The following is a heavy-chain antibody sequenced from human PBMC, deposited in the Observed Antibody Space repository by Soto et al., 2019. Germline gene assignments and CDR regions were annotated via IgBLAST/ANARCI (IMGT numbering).Heavy chain of an antibody. CDR1: GGSFSGYY. J-gene: IGHJ4*02. V-gene: IGHV4-34*01. Sequence: QVQLQQWGAGLLKPSETLSLTCAVYGGSFSGYYWSWIRQPPGKGLEWIGEINQSGSTNYKPSLKSRVTISVDTSKNQCSLKLSSVTAADSAVYYCARTYSSSWSPFAYWGQGTLVTVSS. CDR2: INQSGST. CDR3: ARTYSSSWSPFAY. D-gene: IGHD6-13*01.